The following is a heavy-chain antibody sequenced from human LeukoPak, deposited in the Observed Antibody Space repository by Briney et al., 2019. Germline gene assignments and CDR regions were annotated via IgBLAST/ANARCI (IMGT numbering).Heavy chain of an antibody. D-gene: IGHD2-2*01. CDR1: GGSISSYY. CDR3: ARRRPGGYCSSTSRYGGSYYMDV. V-gene: IGHV4-59*12. J-gene: IGHJ6*03. CDR2: IYYSGST. Sequence: SETLSLTCTVSGGSISSYYWSWIRQPPGKGLEWIRYIYYSGSTNYNPSLKSRVTTSVDTSKNQFSLKLSSVTAADTAVYYCARRRPGGYCSSTSRYGGSYYMDVWGKGTTVTVSS.